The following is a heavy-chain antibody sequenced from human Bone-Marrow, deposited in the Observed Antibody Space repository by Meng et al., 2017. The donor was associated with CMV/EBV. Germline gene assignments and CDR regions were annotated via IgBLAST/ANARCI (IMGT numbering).Heavy chain of an antibody. CDR2: ISGDIGNT. CDR1: GYTFTSHG. CDR3: AKGFT. Sequence: ASVKVSCKASGYTFTSHGINWVRQAPGQGLEWMGWISGDIGNTDYAQKFQGRVTVTTDTSTSTAYMELRSLRAEDTAVYYCAKGFTWGQGTLVTVSS. J-gene: IGHJ5*02. V-gene: IGHV1-18*01.